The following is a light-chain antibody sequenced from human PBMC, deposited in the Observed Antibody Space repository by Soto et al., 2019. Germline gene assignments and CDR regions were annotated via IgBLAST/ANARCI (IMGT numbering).Light chain of an antibody. J-gene: IGLJ2*01. CDR3: SSYAGSGTSDVV. Sequence: QSALTQPASVSGSPGQSITISCTGTSIDVWSYNLVSWYQQSPGKAPKLMIYEGSKRPSGVSDRFSGSKSGNTASRTISGLQAEDEADYYCSSYAGSGTSDVVFGGGTKPTVL. V-gene: IGLV2-23*01. CDR2: EGS. CDR1: SIDVWSYNL.